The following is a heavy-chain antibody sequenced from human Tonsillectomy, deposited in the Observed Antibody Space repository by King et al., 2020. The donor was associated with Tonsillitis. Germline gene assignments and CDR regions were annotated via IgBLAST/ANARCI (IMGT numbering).Heavy chain of an antibody. J-gene: IGHJ6*02. D-gene: IGHD2-21*02. CDR1: GFTFSNYG. Sequence: VQLVESGGGVVQPGRSLRLSCAASGFTFSNYGMYWVRQAPGKGLEWVAVISFDGSRKYYADSVKGRFTISRDNSKNTLYLQMNSLRVEDTAVYYCANPPFEDLGGDLHWDYYYDVDVWGQGTTVSVSS. CDR3: ANPPFEDLGGDLHWDYYYDVDV. V-gene: IGHV3-30*18. CDR2: ISFDGSRK.